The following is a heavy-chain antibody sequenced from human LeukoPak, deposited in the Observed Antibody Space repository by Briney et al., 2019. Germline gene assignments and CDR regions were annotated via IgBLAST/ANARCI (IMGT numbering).Heavy chain of an antibody. Sequence: SETLSLTCTVSGGSISSYYWSWIRQPPGKGLEWIGYIYYSGSTNYNPSLKSRDTISVDTSKNQFSLKLSSVTAADTAVYYCARMGTYYYYGIDVWGQGTTVTVSS. CDR1: GGSISSYY. J-gene: IGHJ6*02. CDR3: ARMGTYYYYGIDV. V-gene: IGHV4-59*01. CDR2: IYYSGST.